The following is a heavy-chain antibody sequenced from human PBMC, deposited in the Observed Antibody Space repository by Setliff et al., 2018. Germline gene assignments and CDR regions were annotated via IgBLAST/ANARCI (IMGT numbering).Heavy chain of an antibody. V-gene: IGHV1-2*06. CDR2: INPNNGGT. J-gene: IGHJ5*02. D-gene: IGHD3-3*01. Sequence: GASVKVSCKASGYAFGSSGISWVRQAPGQGLECMGRINPNNGGTNYAQKFQGRVTLTRDTSITTVYMELSTLTSDDTAVYYCVREGLSFGPGCCPNWLDPWGQGTLVTVSS. CDR3: VREGLSFGPGCCPNWLDP. CDR1: GYAFGSSG.